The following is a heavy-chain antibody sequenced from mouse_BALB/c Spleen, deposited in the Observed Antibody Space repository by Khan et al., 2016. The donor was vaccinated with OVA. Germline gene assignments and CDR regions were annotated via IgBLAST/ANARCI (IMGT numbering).Heavy chain of an antibody. CDR3: ARSVTITTVVATDFDY. D-gene: IGHD1-1*01. V-gene: IGHV3-2*02. CDR1: GYSITSDYA. Sequence: VQLQESGPGLVKPSQSLSLTCTVTGYSITSDYAWNWIRQFPGNKLEWMGYISYSGRTSYNPSSKSRISITRDTSKNQFFLQLNSVTTEDTATYYCARSVTITTVVATDFDYWGQGTTLTVSS. CDR2: ISYSGRT. J-gene: IGHJ2*01.